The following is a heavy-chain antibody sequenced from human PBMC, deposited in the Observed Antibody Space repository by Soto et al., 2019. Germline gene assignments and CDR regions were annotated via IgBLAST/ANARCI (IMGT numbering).Heavy chain of an antibody. V-gene: IGHV4-34*01. CDR1: GGSFSGYY. J-gene: IGHJ4*02. CDR3: ARGRGPRYCSSTSCVKGDY. D-gene: IGHD2-2*01. CDR2: INHSGST. Sequence: SETLSLTCAVYGGSFSGYYWSWIRQPPGKGLEWIGEINHSGSTNYNPSLKSRVTISVDTSKNQFSLKLSSVTAADTAVYYCARGRGPRYCSSTSCVKGDYWGQGTLVTVSS.